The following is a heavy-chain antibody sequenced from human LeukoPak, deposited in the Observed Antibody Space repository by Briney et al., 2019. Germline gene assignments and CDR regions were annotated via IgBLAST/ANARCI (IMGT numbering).Heavy chain of an antibody. J-gene: IGHJ4*02. CDR1: GFTFRTYA. V-gene: IGHV3-23*01. CDR3: SKGITIFGVDQFDY. D-gene: IGHD3-3*01. Sequence: PGGSLRLSGAASGFTFRTYAMSWVRKAPGKGLEWVSVISGSGGSTDYADPVKGRFTISRANSKNTLHWQVNGLRAETTAGYYFSKGITIFGVDQFDYWGQGTLVTVSS. CDR2: ISGSGGST.